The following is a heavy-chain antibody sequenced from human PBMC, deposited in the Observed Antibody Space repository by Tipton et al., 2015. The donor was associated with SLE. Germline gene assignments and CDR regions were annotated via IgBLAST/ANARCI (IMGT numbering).Heavy chain of an antibody. V-gene: IGHV3-30*02. D-gene: IGHD3-10*01. CDR3: AKNRGGQLGFDY. Sequence: GSLRLSCAASGFTFSSYGMHWVRQAPGKGLEWVAFIRYDGRNENFADSVKGRFTISRDNSKNTLYLFMNSLRPEDTAVYYCAKNRGGQLGFDYWGQGTLVTASS. CDR2: IRYDGRNE. J-gene: IGHJ4*02. CDR1: GFTFSSYG.